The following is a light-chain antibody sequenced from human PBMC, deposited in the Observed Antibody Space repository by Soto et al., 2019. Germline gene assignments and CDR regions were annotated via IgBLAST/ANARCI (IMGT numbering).Light chain of an antibody. Sequence: EIVMTQSPATLSVSPGERATLSCRASQSVRTNLAWYQHKPGQSPRLLIYGASNRATGFPARFSGSGSGTEFTLTINGXQSEDFAVYYCQQYNDNWPTFGQGTKVDIK. CDR1: QSVRTN. CDR3: QQYNDNWPT. V-gene: IGKV3-15*01. J-gene: IGKJ1*01. CDR2: GAS.